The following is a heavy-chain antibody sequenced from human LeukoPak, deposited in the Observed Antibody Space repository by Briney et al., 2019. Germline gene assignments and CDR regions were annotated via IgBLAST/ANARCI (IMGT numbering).Heavy chain of an antibody. V-gene: IGHV3-23*01. CDR1: GLTFTNYG. J-gene: IGHJ4*02. CDR2: ISSSGGTT. Sequence: GGSLRLSFAASGLTFTNYGRSWVRQVPGKGLEWVSTISSSGGTTYYAPSVKGRFTISRDNSKNTLYLQMNSLRAEDTAIYYGAKSFGPVIAAAGTGADWGQGTLVTVSS. D-gene: IGHD6-13*01. CDR3: AKSFGPVIAAAGTGAD.